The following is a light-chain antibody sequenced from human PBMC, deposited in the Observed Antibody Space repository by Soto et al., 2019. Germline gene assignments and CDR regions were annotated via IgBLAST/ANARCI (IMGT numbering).Light chain of an antibody. Sequence: DIEMTQSPSTLSAFVGDRVTITCRASHYVGNYLAWYQQKAGEAPNLLIHDASNLGTGFPSRFSGSGSGTEFILTISSLQPDDVATYYCQQYNSYTPWTFGQGTKVDIK. J-gene: IGKJ1*01. CDR2: DAS. V-gene: IGKV1-5*01. CDR1: HYVGNY. CDR3: QQYNSYTPWT.